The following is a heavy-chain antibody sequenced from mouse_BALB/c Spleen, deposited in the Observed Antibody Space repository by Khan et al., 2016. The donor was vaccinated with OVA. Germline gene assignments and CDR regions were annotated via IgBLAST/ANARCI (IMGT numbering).Heavy chain of an antibody. D-gene: IGHD2-10*01. V-gene: IGHV5-9*02. Sequence: EVQRVESGGGLVKPGGSLKLSCEVSGFAFNSYDMSWVRQTPEKRLEWVATISSTGTYTYYPDSVKGRFTISRDTARNTLYLQMSSLRSEDTALYYCTRPSYYGNPWFTYWGQGTLVTVSA. CDR2: ISSTGTYT. J-gene: IGHJ3*01. CDR3: TRPSYYGNPWFTY. CDR1: GFAFNSYD.